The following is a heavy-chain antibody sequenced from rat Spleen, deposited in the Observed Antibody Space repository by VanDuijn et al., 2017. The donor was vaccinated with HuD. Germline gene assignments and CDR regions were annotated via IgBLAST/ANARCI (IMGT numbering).Heavy chain of an antibody. J-gene: IGHJ2*01. V-gene: IGHV5S13*01. CDR2: ISTGGGDT. CDR3: AKDKGEYNNLFDY. D-gene: IGHD1-10*01. CDR1: GFTFSNFV. Sequence: EVQLVESGGDLVQPGRSVRLSCAASGFTFSNFVMAWVRQAPTKGLEWVASISTGGGDTYYRDSVKGRFTISRDNAKNTLYLQMDSLRSEDTATYYCAKDKGEYNNLFDYWGQGVMVTVSS.